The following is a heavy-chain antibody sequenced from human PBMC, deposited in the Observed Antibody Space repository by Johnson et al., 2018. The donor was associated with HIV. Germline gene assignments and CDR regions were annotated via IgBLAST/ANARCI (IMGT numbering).Heavy chain of an antibody. V-gene: IGHV3-15*04. Sequence: VQLVESGGGLVQPGGSLRLSCAASGFTFSNAWMSWVRQAPGKGLEWVGRIESNTDGGTTDYDAPVKGRVTISRDNAKKTLYRQMDSLRAEDTAFYYCAKHNGNSLYWYAFDIWGQGTMVTVSS. CDR3: AKHNGNSLYWYAFDI. CDR1: GFTFSNAW. J-gene: IGHJ3*02. CDR2: IESNTDGGTT. D-gene: IGHD5/OR15-5a*01.